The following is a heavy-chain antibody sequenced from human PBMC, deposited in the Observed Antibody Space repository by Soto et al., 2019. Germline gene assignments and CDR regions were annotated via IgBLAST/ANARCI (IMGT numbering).Heavy chain of an antibody. D-gene: IGHD1-26*01. CDR1: GFTFSSYD. CDR3: ARGAPSGSYSHYYYGMDV. V-gene: IGHV3-13*05. J-gene: IGHJ6*02. Sequence: EVQLVESGGGLVQPGGSLRLSCAASGFTFSSYDMHWVRQATGKGLEWVSAIGTAGDPYYPGSVKGRFTISRENAKNSLYLQMNSLRAGDTAVYYCARGAPSGSYSHYYYGMDVWGQGTTVTVSS. CDR2: IGTAGDP.